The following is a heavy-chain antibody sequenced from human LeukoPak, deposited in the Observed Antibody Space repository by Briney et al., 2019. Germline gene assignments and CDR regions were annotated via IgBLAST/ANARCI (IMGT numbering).Heavy chain of an antibody. V-gene: IGHV3-48*02. D-gene: IGHD6-19*01. J-gene: IGHJ4*02. CDR3: ARDYAPQWLVPYFDY. Sequence: GGSLRLSCAASGFTFSGYSMNWVRQAPGKGLEWVSYINRISNIIDYADSVKGRFTISTDNAKNSLYLQMNSLRDEDTAVYYCARDYAPQWLVPYFDYWGQGTLVTVSS. CDR2: INRISNII. CDR1: GFTFSGYS.